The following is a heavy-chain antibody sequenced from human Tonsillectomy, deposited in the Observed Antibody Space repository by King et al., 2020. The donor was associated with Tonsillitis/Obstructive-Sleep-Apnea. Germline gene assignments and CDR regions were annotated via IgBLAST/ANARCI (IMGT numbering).Heavy chain of an antibody. V-gene: IGHV4-34*01. CDR1: GGSFSGYY. J-gene: IGHJ6*03. D-gene: IGHD4-17*01. CDR3: ARGESNYGDYSDYYYYYMDV. CDR2: INHSGST. Sequence: VQLQQWGAGLLKPSETLPLTCAVYGGSFSGYYWSWIRQPPGKGLEWIGEINHSGSTNYKPSLKSRVTISVDTSKNQFSLKLSSVTAADTAVYYCARGESNYGDYSDYYYYYMDVWGKGTTVTVSS.